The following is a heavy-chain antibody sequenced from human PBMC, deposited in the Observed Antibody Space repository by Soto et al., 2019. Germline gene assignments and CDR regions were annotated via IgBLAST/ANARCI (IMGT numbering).Heavy chain of an antibody. CDR3: TRHGDHPNAEFDY. D-gene: IGHD4-17*01. V-gene: IGHV3-73*02. CDR2: IRSKANSYAT. J-gene: IGHJ4*02. Sequence: EVQLVESGGGLVQPGGSLKLSCAASGFTFSGSAMHWVRQASGKGLEWVGRIRSKANSYATAYAASVKGRFTISRDDSKNTAYLQMNSLKTEDTAVYYCTRHGDHPNAEFDYWGQGTLVTVSS. CDR1: GFTFSGSA.